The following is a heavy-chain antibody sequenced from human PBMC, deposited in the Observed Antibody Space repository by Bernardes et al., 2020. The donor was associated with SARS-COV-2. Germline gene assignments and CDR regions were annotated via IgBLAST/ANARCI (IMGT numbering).Heavy chain of an antibody. Sequence: GGSLRLSCAASGFTFSSYGMHWVRQAPGKGLEWVAVIWYDGSNKYYADSVKGRFTISRDNSKNTLYLQMNSLRAEDTAVYYCARELVYYGMDVWGQGTTVTVSS. J-gene: IGHJ6*02. D-gene: IGHD6-6*01. V-gene: IGHV3-33*01. CDR2: IWYDGSNK. CDR1: GFTFSSYG. CDR3: ARELVYYGMDV.